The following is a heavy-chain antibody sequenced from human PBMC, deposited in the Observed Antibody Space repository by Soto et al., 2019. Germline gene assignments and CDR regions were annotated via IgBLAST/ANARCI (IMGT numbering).Heavy chain of an antibody. CDR2: ISGSSANT. CDR1: GFTFSNSA. D-gene: IGHD6-19*01. J-gene: IGHJ3*02. Sequence: AQLLESGGGLVQPGGSLRLSCAGSGFTFSNSAMSWVRQAPGKGLEWVSAISGSSANTYYAGSVRGRFTISRDNSKNSLYLQMNSLRGEDTAVYYCAKALSGWYTFDIWGQGTVVTVSS. CDR3: AKALSGWYTFDI. V-gene: IGHV3-23*01.